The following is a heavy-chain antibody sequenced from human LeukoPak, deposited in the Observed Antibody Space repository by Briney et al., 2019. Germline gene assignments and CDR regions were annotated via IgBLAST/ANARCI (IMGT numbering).Heavy chain of an antibody. Sequence: GGSLRLSCAASGFTFSSYGMHRVRQAPGKGLEWVAVIWYDGSNKYYADSVKGRFTISRDNSKNTLYLQMNSLRAEDTAVYYCARHGRVTASFDYWGQGTLVTVSS. CDR1: GFTFSSYG. CDR3: ARHGRVTASFDY. D-gene: IGHD2-21*02. V-gene: IGHV3-33*01. J-gene: IGHJ4*02. CDR2: IWYDGSNK.